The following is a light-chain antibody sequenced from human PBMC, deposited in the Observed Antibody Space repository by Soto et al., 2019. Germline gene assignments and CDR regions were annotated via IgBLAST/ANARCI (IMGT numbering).Light chain of an antibody. CDR1: SSDIGGYKY. CDR3: SSYTSSRTVT. J-gene: IGLJ2*01. Sequence: QSALTQPASVSGSPGQSITISCTGTSSDIGGYKYVSWYQQHPGEAPKLMIYDVSNRPSGVSNRFSGSKSGNTASLTISGLQTEDEADYYCSSYTSSRTVTFGGGTKLTVL. CDR2: DVS. V-gene: IGLV2-14*01.